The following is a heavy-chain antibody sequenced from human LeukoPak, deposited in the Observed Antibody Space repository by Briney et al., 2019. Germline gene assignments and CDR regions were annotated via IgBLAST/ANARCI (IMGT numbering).Heavy chain of an antibody. J-gene: IGHJ5*02. D-gene: IGHD3-10*01. CDR1: GFTFSSYE. Sequence: PGGSLRLSCAASGFTFSSYEMNWVRQAPGKGLEWVSYISSRGSTIYYAESVKGRFTSSRDNAKNSLYLQMSSLRDEDTAVYYCARDYYGSGSYGPWGQGTLVTVSS. CDR2: ISSRGSTI. V-gene: IGHV3-48*03. CDR3: ARDYYGSGSYGP.